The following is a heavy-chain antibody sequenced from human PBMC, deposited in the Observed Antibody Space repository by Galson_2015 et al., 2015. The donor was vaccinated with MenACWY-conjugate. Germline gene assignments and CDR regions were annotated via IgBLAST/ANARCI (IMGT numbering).Heavy chain of an antibody. J-gene: IGHJ4*02. D-gene: IGHD5-18*01. Sequence: SLRLSCAASGFTFSDYYMDWVRQAPGKGLEWVGRIRNKLYSYTTEYAASLKGRLTISRDDSKNSSHLQLNALKTEDTAVYFCAREGRRDNSGYTSAFAFWGQGTLVTVSS. CDR1: GFTFSDYY. CDR3: AREGRRDNSGYTSAFAF. CDR2: IRNKLYSYTT. V-gene: IGHV3-72*01.